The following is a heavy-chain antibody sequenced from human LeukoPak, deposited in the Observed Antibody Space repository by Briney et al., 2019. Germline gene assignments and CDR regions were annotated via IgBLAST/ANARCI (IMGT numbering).Heavy chain of an antibody. J-gene: IGHJ4*02. CDR1: GGSISSGSFY. CDR2: IYYSGRT. Sequence: PSETLSLTCTVSGGSISSGSFYWAWLRQHQGKGLEWIGYIYYSGRTYYNSSLKSRVTISLDTSKNQFSLKLSSVTAADTAVYYCARDNGDNGLIGLWGQGTLVTVSS. D-gene: IGHD4-23*01. V-gene: IGHV4-31*03. CDR3: ARDNGDNGLIGL.